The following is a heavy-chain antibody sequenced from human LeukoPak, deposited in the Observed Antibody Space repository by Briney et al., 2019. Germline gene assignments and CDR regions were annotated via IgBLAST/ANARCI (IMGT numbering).Heavy chain of an antibody. CDR3: ARGGSSSSWPFYY. Sequence: KSSETLSLTCTVSGGSISSYYWSWIRQPPGKELEWTGYIHYSGSTNYNPSLKSRVTMPVDTSKNQFSLKLTSVTAADTAVYYCARGGSSSSWPFYYWGQGTLVTVSS. D-gene: IGHD6-13*01. CDR1: GGSISSYY. CDR2: IHYSGST. J-gene: IGHJ4*02. V-gene: IGHV4-59*01.